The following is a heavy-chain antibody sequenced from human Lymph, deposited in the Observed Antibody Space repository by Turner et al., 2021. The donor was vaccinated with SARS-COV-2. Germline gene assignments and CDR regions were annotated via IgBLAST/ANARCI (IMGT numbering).Heavy chain of an antibody. CDR1: GLTFSSYA. V-gene: IGHV3-30*04. Sequence: VQLVESGGGVVQPGRSLRLSSAASGLTFSSYAMHWVRQAPGKGLEWVAVISYDGSNKYYADSVKGRFTISRDNSKNTLYLQVNSLRAEDTAVFYCATLFTIPYYSDSSGYYTDYWGQGTLVTVSS. CDR2: ISYDGSNK. CDR3: ATLFTIPYYSDSSGYYTDY. D-gene: IGHD3-22*01. J-gene: IGHJ4*02.